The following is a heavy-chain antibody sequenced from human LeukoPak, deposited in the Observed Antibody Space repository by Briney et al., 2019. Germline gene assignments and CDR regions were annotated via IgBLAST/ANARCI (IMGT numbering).Heavy chain of an antibody. CDR1: GSINTFW. Sequence: GGSLRLSCAASGSINTFWMNWVRPTPGKGLEWVAKINQDGSDMYYVDSVKGRFFVSRDNARNLVYLQMNSLRVDDTAVYYCARDFPGIGRGTFDFWGQGTIIIVSS. CDR2: INQDGSDM. D-gene: IGHD3-10*01. V-gene: IGHV3-7*03. J-gene: IGHJ3*01. CDR3: ARDFPGIGRGTFDF.